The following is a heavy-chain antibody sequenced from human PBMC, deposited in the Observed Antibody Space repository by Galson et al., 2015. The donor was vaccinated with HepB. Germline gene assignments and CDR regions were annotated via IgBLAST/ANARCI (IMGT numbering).Heavy chain of an antibody. J-gene: IGHJ4*02. Sequence: SLRLSCAASGFTLSSYAMSWVRQAPGKGLEWVSAISNSGDSTYYADSVKGRFTISRDNSKNTLYLQMSSLRAEDTAVYYCAKGYLYSGRYITDDYWGQGTLVTVSS. CDR1: GFTLSSYA. D-gene: IGHD1-26*01. CDR2: ISNSGDST. V-gene: IGHV3-23*01. CDR3: AKGYLYSGRYITDDY.